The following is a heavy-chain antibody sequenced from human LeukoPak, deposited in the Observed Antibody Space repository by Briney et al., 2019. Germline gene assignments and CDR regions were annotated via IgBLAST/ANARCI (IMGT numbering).Heavy chain of an antibody. CDR2: IYTSAST. CDR3: ARDRRDGYNLYYFDL. Sequence: SETLSLTCTVSGGSIYSGSYYWSWIRQPEGKGREGIVRIYTSASTNYNPSLKRRVTISVYTSKNQFSLKLSSVTAADTAVYYCARDRRDGYNLYYFDLWGQGTLVTVSS. J-gene: IGHJ4*02. V-gene: IGHV4-61*02. D-gene: IGHD5-24*01. CDR1: GGSIYSGSYY.